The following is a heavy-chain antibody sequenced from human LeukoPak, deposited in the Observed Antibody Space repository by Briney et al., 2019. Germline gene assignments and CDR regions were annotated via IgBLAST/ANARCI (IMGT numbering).Heavy chain of an antibody. CDR3: ARGYTPPHTSIEY. CDR2: INPNSGDT. Sequence: ASVKVSFKASGYTFTDYFMYWVRQAPGQGLEWMGWINPNSGDTDYAQQFHGRVTVTRETSITTAYMELSSLRSDDTAVYYCARGYTPPHTSIEYWGQGTLVTVSS. D-gene: IGHD2/OR15-2a*01. CDR1: GYTFTDYF. J-gene: IGHJ1*01. V-gene: IGHV1-2*02.